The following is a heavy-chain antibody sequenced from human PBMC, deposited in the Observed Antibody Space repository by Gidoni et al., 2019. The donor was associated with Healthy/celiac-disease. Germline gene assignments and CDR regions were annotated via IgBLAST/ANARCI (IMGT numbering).Heavy chain of an antibody. V-gene: IGHV1-69*02. CDR1: GGTFSSYT. CDR3: ARGVVVVAATPSAFDI. D-gene: IGHD2-15*01. CDR2: IIPILGIA. Sequence: VQLVQSGAEVKKPGSSVKVSCKASGGTFSSYTISWVRQAPGQGLEWMGRIIPILGIANYAQKFQGRVTITADKSTSTAYMELSSLRSEDTAVYYCARGVVVVAATPSAFDIWGQGTMVTVSS. J-gene: IGHJ3*02.